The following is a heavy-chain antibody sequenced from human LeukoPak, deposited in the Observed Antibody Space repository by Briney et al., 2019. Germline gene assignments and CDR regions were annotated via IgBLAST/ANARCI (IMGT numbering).Heavy chain of an antibody. CDR1: GFTFSDFY. J-gene: IGHJ1*01. Sequence: PGGSLRLSCAASGFTFSDFYMSWLRQTPGKGLEWISYISATGTTMDYADSVKGRFTISRDNAKDSLYLQMNNLGAEDTAVYYCAKGHTHGMTWGPGTLVTVSS. D-gene: IGHD1-14*01. CDR3: AKGHTHGMT. CDR2: ISATGTTM. V-gene: IGHV3-11*01.